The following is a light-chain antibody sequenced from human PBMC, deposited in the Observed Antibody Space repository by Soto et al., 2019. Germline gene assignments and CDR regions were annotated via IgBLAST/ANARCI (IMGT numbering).Light chain of an antibody. CDR1: SSDVGSYNL. J-gene: IGLJ1*01. V-gene: IGLV2-23*02. CDR3: CSYAGSSTYV. Sequence: LTQPAXVSWSPGQSITISCTGTSSDVGSYNLVSWYQQHPGKAPKLMIYEVSKRPSGVSNRFSGSKSGNTTSLTISGLQSEDEADYYCCSYAGSSTYVFGTGTKVTVL. CDR2: EVS.